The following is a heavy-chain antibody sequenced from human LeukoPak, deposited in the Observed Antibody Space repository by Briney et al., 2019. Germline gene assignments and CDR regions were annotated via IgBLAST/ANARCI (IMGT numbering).Heavy chain of an antibody. CDR3: ARVSYYYDSSGYRSDAFDI. V-gene: IGHV1-69*05. D-gene: IGHD3-22*01. Sequence: SVKVSCKASGGTFSSYAISWVRQAPRQGLEWMGVIIRIFGTANYAQKFQGRVTITTDESTSTAYMELSSLRSEDTAVYYCARVSYYYDSSGYRSDAFDIWGQETMVTVSS. J-gene: IGHJ3*02. CDR1: GGTFSSYA. CDR2: IIRIFGTA.